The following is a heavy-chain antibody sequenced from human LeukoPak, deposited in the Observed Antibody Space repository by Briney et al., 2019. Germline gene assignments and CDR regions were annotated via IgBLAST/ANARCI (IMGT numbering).Heavy chain of an antibody. D-gene: IGHD3-22*01. V-gene: IGHV3-9*01. CDR3: AKDRSQYYDSSGYYYYAEYFQH. Sequence: GGSLRLSCAASGFTFDDYAMHWVRQAPGKGLEWVSGISWNSGSIGYADSVKGRFTISRDNAKNSLYLQMNSLRAEDTALYYCAKDRSQYYDSSGYYYYAEYFQHCGQGTLVTVSS. CDR1: GFTFDDYA. CDR2: ISWNSGSI. J-gene: IGHJ1*01.